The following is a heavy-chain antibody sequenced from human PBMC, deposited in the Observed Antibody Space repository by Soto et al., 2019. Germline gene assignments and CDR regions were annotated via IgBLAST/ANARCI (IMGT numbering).Heavy chain of an antibody. CDR2: SNPSGGST. V-gene: IGHV1-46*01. Sequence: QVQLMQSGAEGKKPGASVTISCKASGYTFTSYYIHWVRQAPRQGLEWMAISNPSGGSTNYAQKCQGRVTVTRDTSTRTVNMELSSLSSEDTAVYYCARDLTAADYWGQGTLVTVSS. J-gene: IGHJ4*02. CDR1: GYTFTSYY. CDR3: ARDLTAADY. D-gene: IGHD2-21*02.